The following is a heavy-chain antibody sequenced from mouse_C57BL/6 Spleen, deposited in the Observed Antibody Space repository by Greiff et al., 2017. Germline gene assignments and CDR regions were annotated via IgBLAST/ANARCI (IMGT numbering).Heavy chain of an antibody. D-gene: IGHD1-1*01. V-gene: IGHV1-69*01. CDR1: GYTFTSYW. CDR2: IDPSDSYT. CDR3: ARSTITTGGYFDV. Sequence: VQLQQPGAELAKPGASVKMSCKASGYTFTSYWIPWVKQRPGQGLEWIGEIDPSDSYTNYNQKFKGKSTLTVVKSSSTAYMQLSSLTSEDSAVYYCARSTITTGGYFDVWGTGTTVTVSS. J-gene: IGHJ1*03.